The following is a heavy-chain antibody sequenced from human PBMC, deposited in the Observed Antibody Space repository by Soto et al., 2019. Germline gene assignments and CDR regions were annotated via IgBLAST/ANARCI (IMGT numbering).Heavy chain of an antibody. Sequence: PSETLSLNCLVSGGSISSYYWNWIRQAPGKGLEWIGYFYYSGITNYNPSLKSRVTISVDTSKNQFSLKLTSVTAADTAVYYCARPSSSIAAFDIWGQGTMVPVSS. D-gene: IGHD6-6*01. J-gene: IGHJ3*02. V-gene: IGHV4-59*01. CDR3: ARPSSSIAAFDI. CDR2: FYYSGIT. CDR1: GGSISSYY.